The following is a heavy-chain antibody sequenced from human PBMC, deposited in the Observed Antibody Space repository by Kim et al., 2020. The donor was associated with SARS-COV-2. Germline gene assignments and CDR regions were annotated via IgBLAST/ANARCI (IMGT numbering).Heavy chain of an antibody. CDR1: GFTFSSYE. V-gene: IGHV3-48*03. J-gene: IGHJ5*02. CDR3: ATDGPAHLRFDP. Sequence: GGSLRLSCAASGFTFSSYEMNGVRQAPGKGLEWISYISSRGMTISYADSVKGRFTISRDNAKNSLYLQMNSLRVEDMGVYYCATDGPAHLRFDPWGQGTLVTVSS. CDR2: ISSRGMTI.